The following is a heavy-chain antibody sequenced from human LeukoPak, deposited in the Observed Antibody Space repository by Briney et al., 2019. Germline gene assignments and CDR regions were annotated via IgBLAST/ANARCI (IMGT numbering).Heavy chain of an antibody. CDR2: ISSSSSYI. Sequence: GGSLRLSCAASGFTFSSYAMSWVRQAPGKGLEWVSSISSSSSYIYYADSVKGRFTISRDNAKNSLYLQMNSLRAEDTAVYYCARVGYSSSWSPSGNWFDPWGQGTLVTVSS. J-gene: IGHJ5*02. CDR3: ARVGYSSSWSPSGNWFDP. D-gene: IGHD6-13*01. CDR1: GFTFSSYA. V-gene: IGHV3-21*01.